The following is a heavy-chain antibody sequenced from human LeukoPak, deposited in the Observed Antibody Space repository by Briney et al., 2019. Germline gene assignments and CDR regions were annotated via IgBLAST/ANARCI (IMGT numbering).Heavy chain of an antibody. CDR3: AKDGYSSSWYYFDH. D-gene: IGHD6-13*01. V-gene: IGHV3-23*01. Sequence: SCKASGGTFSSYAMSWVRQAPGKGLEWVSAISGSGGSTYYADSVKGRFTISRDNSKNTLYLQMNSLRAEDTAVYYCAKDGYSSSWYYFDHWGQGTLVTVSS. J-gene: IGHJ4*02. CDR1: GGTFSSYA. CDR2: ISGSGGST.